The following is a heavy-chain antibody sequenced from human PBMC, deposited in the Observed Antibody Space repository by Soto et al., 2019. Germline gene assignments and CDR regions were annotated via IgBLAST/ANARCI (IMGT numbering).Heavy chain of an antibody. CDR1: GFTFSSYW. CDR3: AREPVDTAMVTYYHYGMDV. CDR2: INSDGSST. D-gene: IGHD5-18*01. V-gene: IGHV3-74*01. Sequence: GGSLRLSCAASGFTFSSYWMHWVRQAPGKGLVWVSRINSDGSSTSYADSVKGRFTISRDNAKNTLYLQMNSLRAEDTAVYYCAREPVDTAMVTYYHYGMDVWGQGTTVTVSS. J-gene: IGHJ6*02.